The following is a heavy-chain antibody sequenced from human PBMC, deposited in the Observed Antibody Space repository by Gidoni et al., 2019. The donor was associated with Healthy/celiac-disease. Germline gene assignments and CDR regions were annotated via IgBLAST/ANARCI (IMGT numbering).Heavy chain of an antibody. Sequence: QVQLVESGGGVVQPGRSLRLSCAASGFTFSRYAMHWVRQAPGKGLEWVAVISYDGSNKYYADSVKGRFTISRDNSKNTLYLQMNSLRAEDTAVYYCARDLKDRWAPDMGGDYWGQGTLVTVSS. V-gene: IGHV3-30*04. CDR2: ISYDGSNK. J-gene: IGHJ4*02. D-gene: IGHD2-15*01. CDR3: ARDLKDRWAPDMGGDY. CDR1: GFTFSRYA.